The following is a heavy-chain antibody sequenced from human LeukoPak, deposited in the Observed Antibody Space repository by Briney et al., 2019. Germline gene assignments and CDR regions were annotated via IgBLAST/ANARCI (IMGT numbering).Heavy chain of an antibody. CDR3: ARLYYDRSGYYSDY. V-gene: IGHV3-72*01. CDR2: TRNKANSYTT. D-gene: IGHD3-22*01. J-gene: IGHJ4*02. CDR1: GFTFSDHY. Sequence: GGSLRLSCAASGFTFSDHYMDWVRQAPGKGLEWVGRTRNKANSYTTEYAASVKGRFTISRDDSKNSLYLQMNSLKTEDTAVYYCARLYYDRSGYYSDYWGQGTLVTVSP.